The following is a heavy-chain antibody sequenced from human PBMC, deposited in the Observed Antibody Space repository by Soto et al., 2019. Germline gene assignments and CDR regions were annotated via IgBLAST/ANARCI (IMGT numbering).Heavy chain of an antibody. D-gene: IGHD2-2*01. Sequence: QLQLQESGPGLVEPSETLSLTCTVSGGSISTSTFFWTWIRQPPGKGPEWMGSINYSGTTYYTSSLRSRMTISVDTSKNQFYLKMSSVTAADTAVYYCARLIHCFTTSGYFDYWGQGILVTVSS. CDR2: INYSGTT. J-gene: IGHJ4*02. V-gene: IGHV4-39*01. CDR3: ARLIHCFTTSGYFDY. CDR1: GGSISTSTFF.